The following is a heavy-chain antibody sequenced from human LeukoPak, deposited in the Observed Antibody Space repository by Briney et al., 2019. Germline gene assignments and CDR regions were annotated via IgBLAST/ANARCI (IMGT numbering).Heavy chain of an antibody. CDR1: GGSSSNYF. Sequence: SSETLSLTCTVSGGSSSNYFCTWLRQSAGAGLECIGRIHTSGTTYYNPSLKSRVSMSVDTSKNEFPLRLNSVTAADTAVYYCARDPAGHGRYFDYWGQGALVTVSS. J-gene: IGHJ4*02. V-gene: IGHV4-4*07. CDR3: ARDPAGHGRYFDY. D-gene: IGHD1-14*01. CDR2: IHTSGTT.